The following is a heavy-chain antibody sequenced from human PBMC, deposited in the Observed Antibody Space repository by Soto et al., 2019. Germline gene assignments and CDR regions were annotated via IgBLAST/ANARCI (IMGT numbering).Heavy chain of an antibody. J-gene: IGHJ6*02. V-gene: IGHV1-69*13. Sequence: SVKVSCKASGGTFSSYAISWVRQAPGQGLEWMGGIIPIFGTGNYAQKFQGRVTITADEPTSTAYMELSSLRSEDTAVYYCAGGQGPRYHYGLDVWGQGTTVTVSS. CDR1: GGTFSSYA. CDR2: IIPIFGTG. CDR3: AGGQGPRYHYGLDV.